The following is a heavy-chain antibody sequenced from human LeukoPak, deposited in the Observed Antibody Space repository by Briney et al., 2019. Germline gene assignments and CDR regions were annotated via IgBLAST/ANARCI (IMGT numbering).Heavy chain of an antibody. Sequence: SEALSLTCAVYGGSFSGYYWSWIRQPPGKGLEWIGEINHSGSTNYNPSLKSRVTISVDTSKNQFSLKLSSVTAADTAVYYCARRLDLWGRGTLVTVSS. J-gene: IGHJ2*01. CDR1: GGSFSGYY. V-gene: IGHV4-34*01. CDR3: ARRLDL. CDR2: INHSGST.